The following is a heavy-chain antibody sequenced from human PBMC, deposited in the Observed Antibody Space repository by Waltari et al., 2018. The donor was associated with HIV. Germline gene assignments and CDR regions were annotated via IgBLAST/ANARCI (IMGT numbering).Heavy chain of an antibody. CDR3: ARDAEGGGFDY. V-gene: IGHV3-48*03. Sequence: EVQLVESGGGLVQPGGSLRLSCAASGFTFSSYEMNWVRQAPGKGLEWVSYISSSGSTIYYADSVKGRFTISRDNAKNALYLQMNSLRAEDTAVYYCARDAEGGGFDYWGQGTLVTVSS. CDR2: ISSSGSTI. J-gene: IGHJ4*02. D-gene: IGHD3-16*01. CDR1: GFTFSSYE.